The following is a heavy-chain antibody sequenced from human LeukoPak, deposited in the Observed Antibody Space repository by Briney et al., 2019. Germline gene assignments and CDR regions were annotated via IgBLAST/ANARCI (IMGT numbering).Heavy chain of an antibody. CDR2: IWYDGSNK. CDR1: GFTFSSYG. Sequence: GRSLRLTCAASGFTFSSYGMNWVRQAPGKGLEWVAVIWYDGSNKYYADSVKGRFTISRDNSKNTVYLQMNSLRAEDTAVYYCARLGSGWCFDYWGQGTLVTVSS. CDR3: ARLGSGWCFDY. V-gene: IGHV3-33*01. J-gene: IGHJ4*02. D-gene: IGHD6-19*01.